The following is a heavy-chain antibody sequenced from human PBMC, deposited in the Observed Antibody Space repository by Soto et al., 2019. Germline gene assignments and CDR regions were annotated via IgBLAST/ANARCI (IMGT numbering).Heavy chain of an antibody. V-gene: IGHV4-4*07. CDR2: IYTSGST. J-gene: IGHJ6*02. CDR1: GGSISSYY. CDR3: ARAQGYYGMDV. Sequence: LSLTCTVSGGSISSYYWSWIRQPAGKGLEWIGRIYTSGSTNYNPSLNSRVTMSVDTSTNQFSLKLSPVTAADTAVYYSARAQGYYGMDVWGQGTTVTVSS.